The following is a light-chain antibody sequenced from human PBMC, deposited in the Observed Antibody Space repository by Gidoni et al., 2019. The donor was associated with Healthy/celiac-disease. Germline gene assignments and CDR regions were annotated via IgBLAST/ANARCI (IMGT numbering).Light chain of an antibody. CDR3: QQYYSTPRT. CDR2: WAS. Sequence: IVMTQSPDSLAVSLGERATINCKSSQSVLYSSNNKHYLTWYQQKPGQPPKLLIYWASTRESGVPDRFSGSGSGTDFTLTISILQAEDVAVYYCQQYYSTPRTFGQGTKVEIK. CDR1: QSVLYSSNNKHY. J-gene: IGKJ1*01. V-gene: IGKV4-1*01.